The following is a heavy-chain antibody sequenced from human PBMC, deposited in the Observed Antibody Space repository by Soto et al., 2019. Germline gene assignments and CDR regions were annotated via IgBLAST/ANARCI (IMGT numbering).Heavy chain of an antibody. D-gene: IGHD5-12*01. CDR3: ARVTLTDGYSLYYYGMDV. Sequence: SETLSLTCAVSGGSISSSNWWSWVRQPPGKGLEWIGEIYHSGSTNYNPSLKSRVTISVDKSKNQFSLKLSSVTAADTAVYYCARVTLTDGYSLYYYGMDVWGQGTTVTVSS. CDR1: GGSISSSNW. V-gene: IGHV4-4*02. CDR2: IYHSGST. J-gene: IGHJ6*02.